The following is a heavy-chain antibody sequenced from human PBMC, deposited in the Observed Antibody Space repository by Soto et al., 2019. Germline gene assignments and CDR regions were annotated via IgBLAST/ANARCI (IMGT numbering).Heavy chain of an antibody. Sequence: SETLSLTCTVSGGSISSYYWSWIRQPPGKGLEWIGYIYYSGSTNYNPSLKSRVTISVDTSKNQFSLKLSSVTAADTAVYYCVRVKGWFGELLDYYYYMDVWGKGTTVTVSS. CDR1: GGSISSYY. CDR3: VRVKGWFGELLDYYYYMDV. CDR2: IYYSGST. D-gene: IGHD3-10*01. J-gene: IGHJ6*03. V-gene: IGHV4-59*01.